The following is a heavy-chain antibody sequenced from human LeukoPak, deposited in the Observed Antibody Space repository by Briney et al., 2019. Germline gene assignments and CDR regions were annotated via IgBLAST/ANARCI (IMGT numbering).Heavy chain of an antibody. CDR2: IYYSGST. CDR1: GGSISSYY. Sequence: PSETLSLTCTVSGGSISSYYWSWLRQPPGKGLEWIGHIYYSGSTNYNPSLKSRVTISVDTSKNQFSLKLSSVTAADTAVYYCARIVVAPNYYGMDVWGQGTTVTVSS. J-gene: IGHJ6*02. CDR3: ARIVVAPNYYGMDV. D-gene: IGHD2-2*01. V-gene: IGHV4-59*01.